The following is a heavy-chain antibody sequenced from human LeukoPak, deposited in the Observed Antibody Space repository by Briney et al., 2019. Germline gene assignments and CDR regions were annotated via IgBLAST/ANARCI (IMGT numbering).Heavy chain of an antibody. D-gene: IGHD3-22*01. CDR3: ARGQWAYYYDSSGYYRGYFDY. Sequence: GGSLRLSCAASGFTFSSYAMSWIRQAPGKGLEWVSYISSSGSTIYYADSVKGRFTISRDNAKNSLYLQMNSLRAEDTAVYYCARGQWAYYYDSSGYYRGYFDYWGQGTLVTVSS. CDR2: ISSSGSTI. CDR1: GFTFSSYA. V-gene: IGHV3-11*04. J-gene: IGHJ4*02.